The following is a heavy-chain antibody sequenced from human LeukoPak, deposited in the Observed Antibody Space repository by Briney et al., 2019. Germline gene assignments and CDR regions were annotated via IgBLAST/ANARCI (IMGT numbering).Heavy chain of an antibody. J-gene: IGHJ4*02. CDR1: GGSISSYY. CDR3: ARPDDYVWGSYLL. D-gene: IGHD3-16*01. Sequence: SETLSLTCTVSGGSISSYYWSWIRQPPGKGLEWMGYIYYSGSTNYNPSLKSRVTISVDTSKNQFSLKLSSVTAADTAVYYCARPDDYVWGSYLLWGQGTLVTVSS. V-gene: IGHV4-59*08. CDR2: IYYSGST.